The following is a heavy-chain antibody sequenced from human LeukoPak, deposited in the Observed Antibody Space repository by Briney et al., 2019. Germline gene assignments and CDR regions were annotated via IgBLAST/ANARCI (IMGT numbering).Heavy chain of an antibody. J-gene: IGHJ4*02. CDR3: AREIGAYCGGDCYRFDY. CDR1: GYTFTSYG. D-gene: IGHD2-21*02. Sequence: GASVKVSCKASGYTFTSYGISWVRQAPGQGLEWMGWISAYNGNTNYAQKLQGRVTMTTDTSTSTAYMELRSLRSEDTAVYYCAREIGAYCGGDCYRFDYWGQGTLVTVSS. V-gene: IGHV1-18*01. CDR2: ISAYNGNT.